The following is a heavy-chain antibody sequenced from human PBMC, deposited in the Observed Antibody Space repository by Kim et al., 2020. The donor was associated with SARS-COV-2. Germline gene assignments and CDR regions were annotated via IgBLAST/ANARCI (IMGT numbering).Heavy chain of an antibody. CDR1: GYNLITYD. Sequence: ASVKVSCKASGYNLITYDISWVRQAPGQGLEWLGRISPYNGHPKYAQKFHGRVTLTTDPSTSTVYMELRSLSPDDTAVFYCARDPTYSFDIWGQGTMVTV. D-gene: IGHD3-10*01. CDR2: ISPYNGHP. V-gene: IGHV1-18*01. J-gene: IGHJ3*02. CDR3: ARDPTYSFDI.